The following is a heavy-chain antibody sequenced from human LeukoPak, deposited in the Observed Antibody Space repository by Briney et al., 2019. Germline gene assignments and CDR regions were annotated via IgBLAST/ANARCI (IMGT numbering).Heavy chain of an antibody. Sequence: PSETLSLTCTVSGGSVTSGGNYWSWIRQHPGKGLEWIGYISYSGSIDYNPSLKSRVTISVDTSKNHFSLRLSSVTAADTAVYYCARGCPVTTYGNDAFDIWGQGTMVTVSS. CDR3: ARGCPVTTYGNDAFDI. CDR1: GGSVTSGGNY. J-gene: IGHJ3*02. D-gene: IGHD4-11*01. CDR2: ISYSGSI. V-gene: IGHV4-31*03.